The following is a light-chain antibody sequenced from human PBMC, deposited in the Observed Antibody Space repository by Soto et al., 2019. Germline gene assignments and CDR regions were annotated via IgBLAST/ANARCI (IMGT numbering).Light chain of an antibody. Sequence: QSVLTQPASVSGSPGQSITISCTGTSSDVGGYNFVSWYQQHPGKAPKLMIYGVSNRPSGISNRFSGSKSGNTASLTISGLQAEDDADYYCSSSTSSSTLWVFGGGTKLTVL. V-gene: IGLV2-14*01. CDR2: GVS. CDR3: SSSTSSSTLWV. J-gene: IGLJ3*02. CDR1: SSDVGGYNF.